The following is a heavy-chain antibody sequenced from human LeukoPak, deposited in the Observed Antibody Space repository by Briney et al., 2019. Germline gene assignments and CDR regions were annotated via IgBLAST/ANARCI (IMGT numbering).Heavy chain of an antibody. CDR3: ARKTYYYDSSGYFRRGGNNWFDP. CDR1: GGSISSGDYY. Sequence: SETLSLTCTVSGGSISSGDYYWSWIRQPPGKGLEWFGYIYYSGSTYYNPSLKSRVTISVDTSKNQFSLKLSSVTAADTAVYYCARKTYYYDSSGYFRRGGNNWFDPWGQGTLVTVSS. V-gene: IGHV4-30-4*01. J-gene: IGHJ5*02. CDR2: IYYSGST. D-gene: IGHD3-22*01.